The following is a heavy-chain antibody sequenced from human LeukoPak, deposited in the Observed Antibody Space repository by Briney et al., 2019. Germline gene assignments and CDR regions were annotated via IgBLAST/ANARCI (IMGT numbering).Heavy chain of an antibody. D-gene: IGHD6-19*01. CDR1: GFTFSSYA. V-gene: IGHV3-30*04. Sequence: GGSLRLSCAASGFTFSSYAMHWVRQAPGKGLEWVAVTSYDRSNKYYADSVKGRFTISRDNSKNTLYLQMNSLRAEDTAVYYCAKDDGVAVAGTGTFDPWGQGTLVTVSS. J-gene: IGHJ5*02. CDR2: TSYDRSNK. CDR3: AKDDGVAVAGTGTFDP.